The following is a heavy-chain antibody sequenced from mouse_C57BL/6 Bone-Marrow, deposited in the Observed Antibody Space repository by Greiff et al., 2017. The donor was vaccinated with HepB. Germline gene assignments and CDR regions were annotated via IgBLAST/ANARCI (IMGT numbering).Heavy chain of an antibody. Sequence: VQLQQSGPELVKPGASVKISCKASGYTFTDYYMNWVKQSHGKSLEWIGDINPNNGGTSYNQKFKGKATLTVDKSSSTAYMERRSLTSEDSAVYYCARGGYYGGYFDYWGQGTTLTVSS. D-gene: IGHD2-3*01. V-gene: IGHV1-26*01. CDR2: INPNNGGT. CDR1: GYTFTDYY. J-gene: IGHJ2*01. CDR3: ARGGYYGGYFDY.